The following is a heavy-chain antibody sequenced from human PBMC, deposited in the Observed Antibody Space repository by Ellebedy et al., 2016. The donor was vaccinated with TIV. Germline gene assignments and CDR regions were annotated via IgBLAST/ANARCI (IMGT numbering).Heavy chain of an antibody. CDR2: IIPIFGTA. Sequence: AASVKVSCKASGGTFSSYAISWVRQAPGQGLEWMGGIIPIFGTANYAQKFQGRVTMTEDTSTDTAYMELSSLRSEDTAVYYCATGSSGATTDYWGQGTLVTVSS. J-gene: IGHJ4*02. V-gene: IGHV1-69*06. CDR3: ATGSSGATTDY. CDR1: GGTFSSYA. D-gene: IGHD1-26*01.